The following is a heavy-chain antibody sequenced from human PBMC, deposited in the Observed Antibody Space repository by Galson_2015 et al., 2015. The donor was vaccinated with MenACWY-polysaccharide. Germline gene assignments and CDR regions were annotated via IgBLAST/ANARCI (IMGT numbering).Heavy chain of an antibody. Sequence: SLRLSCAASGFTFSTYTMNWVRQAPGKGLEWVAVISYDGSNKYYADSVKGRFTISRDNSKNTLYLQMNSLRAEDTAVYYCAKDLLDGYGYWGQGTLVTVSS. D-gene: IGHD5-24*01. CDR1: GFTFSTYT. CDR3: AKDLLDGYGY. CDR2: ISYDGSNK. V-gene: IGHV3-30*18. J-gene: IGHJ4*02.